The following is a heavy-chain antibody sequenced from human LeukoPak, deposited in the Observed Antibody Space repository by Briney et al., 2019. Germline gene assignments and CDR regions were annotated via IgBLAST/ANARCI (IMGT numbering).Heavy chain of an antibody. D-gene: IGHD2-15*01. CDR2: MYYSGST. CDR3: ARVRGVCSGRSCYEIDS. V-gene: IGHV4-30-4*01. Sequence: SETLSLTCSVSGASIKSGDDYWIWIRQPPGKGLEWIGHMYYSGSTYYKPSLRSRVTMSLDTSKNQFSLKLTSVTAADTAVYYCARVRGVCSGRSCYEIDSWGQRALVTVSS. J-gene: IGHJ4*02. CDR1: GASIKSGDDY.